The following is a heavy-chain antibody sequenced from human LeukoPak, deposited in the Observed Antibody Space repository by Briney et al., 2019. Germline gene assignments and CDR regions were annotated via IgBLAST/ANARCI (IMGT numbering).Heavy chain of an antibody. D-gene: IGHD4-17*01. Sequence: GGSLRLSCAASGFAFSRYDMSWVRQAPGKGLEWVSAITDSGGSTYYADSVRGRFTISRDDSKNTLYLLMNSLRAEDTAVYYCAKEDTLTTVYFDYWGQGTPVTVSS. V-gene: IGHV3-23*01. J-gene: IGHJ4*02. CDR2: ITDSGGST. CDR3: AKEDTLTTVYFDY. CDR1: GFAFSRYD.